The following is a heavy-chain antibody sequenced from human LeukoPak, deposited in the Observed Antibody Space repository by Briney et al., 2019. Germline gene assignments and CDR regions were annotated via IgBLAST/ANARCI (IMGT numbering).Heavy chain of an antibody. Sequence: KPGGSLRLSCGASGFTFSSYSMNWVRQAPGKGLEWVSSISSSSSYIYYADSVKGRFTISRDNAKNSLYLQMNSLRAEDTAVYYCARGYEEYDFWSARWFDPWGQGTLVTVSS. D-gene: IGHD3-3*01. CDR2: ISSSSSYI. J-gene: IGHJ5*02. CDR3: ARGYEEYDFWSARWFDP. CDR1: GFTFSSYS. V-gene: IGHV3-21*01.